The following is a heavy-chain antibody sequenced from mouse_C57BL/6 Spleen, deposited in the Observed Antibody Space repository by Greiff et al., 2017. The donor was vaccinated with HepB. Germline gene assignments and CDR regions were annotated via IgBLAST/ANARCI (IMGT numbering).Heavy chain of an antibody. V-gene: IGHV5-4*01. CDR3: ARVGYYGSSAMDY. CDR2: ISDGGSYT. CDR1: GFTLSSYA. Sequence: EVHLVESGGGLVKPGGSLKLSCAASGFTLSSYAMSWVRQTPEQRLEWVATISDGGSYTYYPDNVKGRFTISRDNAKNNMYLQMSHLKSEDTAMYYCARVGYYGSSAMDYWGQGTSVTVSS. J-gene: IGHJ4*01. D-gene: IGHD1-1*01.